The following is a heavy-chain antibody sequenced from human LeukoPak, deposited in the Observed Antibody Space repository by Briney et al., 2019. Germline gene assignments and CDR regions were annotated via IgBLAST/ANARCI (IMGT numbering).Heavy chain of an antibody. J-gene: IGHJ4*02. CDR2: INHSGST. CDR3: ARGQSSVVTDIPYYFDY. D-gene: IGHD2-21*02. V-gene: IGHV4-34*01. Sequence: RTSETLSLTCAVYGGSFSGYYWSWIRQPPGEGLEWIREINHSGSTNYNPSLKSRVTTSVDTSKKQFSLKLSSVTAADTAVYYCARGQSSVVTDIPYYFDYWGRGTVVTVSS. CDR1: GGSFSGYY.